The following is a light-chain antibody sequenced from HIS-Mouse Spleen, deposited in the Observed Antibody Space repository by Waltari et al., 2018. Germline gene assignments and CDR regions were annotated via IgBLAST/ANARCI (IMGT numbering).Light chain of an antibody. Sequence: SYELTQPPSVSVSPGQTATITCSGDALPKQYAYWYQQKPGQAPGLVIYKDSERPSGIPERFSGSSSGTTVTLTISGVQAEDEADYYCQSADSSGTYVVFGGGTKLTVL. CDR3: QSADSSGTYVV. V-gene: IGLV3-25*03. CDR1: ALPKQY. J-gene: IGLJ2*01. CDR2: KDS.